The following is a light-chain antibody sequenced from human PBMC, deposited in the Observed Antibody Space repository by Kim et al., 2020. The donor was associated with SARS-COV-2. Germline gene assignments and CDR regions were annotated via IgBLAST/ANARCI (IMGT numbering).Light chain of an antibody. CDR2: SAS. CDR1: QDIRNS. V-gene: IGKV1-27*01. J-gene: IGKJ1*01. CDR3: QKYNSAPWT. Sequence: DIQMTQSPSSLSAPVGVRVTITCRASQDIRNSLAWYQQKPGKVPKLLIYSASTLQSGVPSRFSGSGSGTDFALTISSLQPEDVATYYCQKYNSAPWTFGQGTKVDIK.